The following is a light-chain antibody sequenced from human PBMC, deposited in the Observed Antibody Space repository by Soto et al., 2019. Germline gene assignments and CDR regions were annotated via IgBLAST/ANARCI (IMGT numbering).Light chain of an antibody. J-gene: IGKJ2*01. CDR3: QQYGSSPPYT. Sequence: EIGLTQSPGTLSLSPGERATLSCRASQSVSSSYFAWYQQKPGQAPRLLIYGASRMATGIPDRFSGSGSGTEFALTISSLEPEDFPVSYCQQYGSSPPYTFGHVTKLEI. V-gene: IGKV3-20*01. CDR2: GAS. CDR1: QSVSSSY.